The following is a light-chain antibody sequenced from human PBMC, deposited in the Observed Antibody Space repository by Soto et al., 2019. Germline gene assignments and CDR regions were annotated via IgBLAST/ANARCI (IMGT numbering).Light chain of an antibody. Sequence: DIRMTKSPSSLSASVGDRVTITCRASQSISTWLAWFQQKPGKAPKLLIYEASSLQSGVPSRFSGSGSGTEFTLSISSLQPDDFATYYCQHYNVYPWTSAHGTKVDIK. CDR3: QHYNVYPWT. CDR2: EAS. CDR1: QSISTW. V-gene: IGKV1-5*03. J-gene: IGKJ1*01.